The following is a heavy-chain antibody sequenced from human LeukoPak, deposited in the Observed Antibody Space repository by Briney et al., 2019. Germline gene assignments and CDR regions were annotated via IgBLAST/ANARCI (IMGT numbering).Heavy chain of an antibody. CDR1: GFTVSSNY. J-gene: IGHJ3*02. CDR2: IYSGGST. CDR3: AREHYYDSSGYYYGAFDI. D-gene: IGHD3-22*01. V-gene: IGHV3-66*02. Sequence: GGSLRLSCAASGFTVSSNYMSWVRQAPGKGLEWVSVIYSGGSTYYADSVKGRFTISRDNSMNTLYLQMNSLRAEDTAVYYCAREHYYDSSGYYYGAFDIWGQGTMVTVSS.